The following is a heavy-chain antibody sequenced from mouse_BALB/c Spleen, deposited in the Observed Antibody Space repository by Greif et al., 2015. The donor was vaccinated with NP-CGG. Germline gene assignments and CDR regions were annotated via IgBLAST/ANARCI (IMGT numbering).Heavy chain of an antibody. CDR1: GFTFTDYY. CDR2: IRNKANGYTT. CDR3: ARELGFAY. Sequence: EVQGVESGGGLVQPGGSLRLSCATSGFTFTDYYMSWVRQPPGKALEWLGFIRNKANGYTTEYSASVKGRFTISRDNSQSILYLQMNTLRAEDSATYYCARELGFAYWGQGTLVTVSA. V-gene: IGHV7-3*02. D-gene: IGHD4-1*01. J-gene: IGHJ3*01.